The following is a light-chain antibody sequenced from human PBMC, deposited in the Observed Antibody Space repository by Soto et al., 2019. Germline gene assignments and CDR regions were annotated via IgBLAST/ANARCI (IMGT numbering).Light chain of an antibody. CDR2: WAS. CDR3: QQYYSTPWT. J-gene: IGKJ1*01. CDR1: HAVLYSSNYKNY. Sequence: DTVMTQSPDSLAVSLGERATINWSSSHAVLYSSNYKNYLAWYQQKPGQPPKLLIYWASTRESGVPDRFSGSGSGTDFTLTISSLQAEDVAVYYCQQYYSTPWTFGQGTKVDIK. V-gene: IGKV4-1*01.